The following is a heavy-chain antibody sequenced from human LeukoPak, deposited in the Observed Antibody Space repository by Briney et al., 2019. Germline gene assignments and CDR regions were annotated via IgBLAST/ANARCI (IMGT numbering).Heavy chain of an antibody. CDR1: GFTFSNDW. CDR2: ISYDGSNK. CDR3: ARDQLEWELLLVDY. D-gene: IGHD1-26*01. V-gene: IGHV3-30*03. J-gene: IGHJ4*02. Sequence: PGGSLRLSCAASGFTFSNDWMTWVRQAPGKGLEWVAVISYDGSNKYYADSVKGRFTISRDNSKNTLYLQMNSLRAEDTAVYYCARDQLEWELLLVDYWGQGTLVTVSS.